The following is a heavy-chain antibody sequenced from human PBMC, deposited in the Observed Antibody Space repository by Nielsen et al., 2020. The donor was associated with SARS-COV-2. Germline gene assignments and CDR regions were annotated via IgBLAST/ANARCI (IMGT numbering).Heavy chain of an antibody. CDR2: IYHSGST. CDR1: GYSISSGYY. J-gene: IGHJ3*02. CDR3: ARRRGSYGAFDI. V-gene: IGHV4-38-2*02. Sequence: SETLSLTCTVSGYSISSGYYWGWIRQPPGKGLEWIGSIYHSGSTYYNPSLKSRVTISVDTPKNQFSLKLSSVTAADTAVYYCARRRGSYGAFDIWGQGTMVTVSS. D-gene: IGHD1-26*01.